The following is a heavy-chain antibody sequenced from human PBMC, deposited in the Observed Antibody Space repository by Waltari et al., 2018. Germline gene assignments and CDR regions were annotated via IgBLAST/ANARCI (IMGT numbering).Heavy chain of an antibody. V-gene: IGHV1-8*01. J-gene: IGHJ6*02. CDR2: MKPNRGKT. CDR3: ARGDFGVVISGMDV. Sequence: QVQLVQSGAEVKKPGASVKVSCKASGYTFTSYDINWVRQDTGQGRERMGGMKPNRGKTGYAKKFQGRVTMTRKTSISTAYMELSSLRSEDTAVYYCARGDFGVVISGMDVWGQGTTVTVSS. D-gene: IGHD3-3*01. CDR1: GYTFTSYD.